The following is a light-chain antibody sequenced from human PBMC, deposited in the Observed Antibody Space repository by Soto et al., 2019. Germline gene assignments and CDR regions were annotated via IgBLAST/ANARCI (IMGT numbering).Light chain of an antibody. Sequence: DIQMTQSPSTLSASVGDRVTITCRASQSISSWLAWYQQKPGKAPKLLIYDASSLESGVPSRFGGSGSGTEFTLTISSLQPDDFATYYCQQYNSYSDFGQGTRLEIK. CDR3: QQYNSYSD. J-gene: IGKJ5*01. V-gene: IGKV1-5*01. CDR2: DAS. CDR1: QSISSW.